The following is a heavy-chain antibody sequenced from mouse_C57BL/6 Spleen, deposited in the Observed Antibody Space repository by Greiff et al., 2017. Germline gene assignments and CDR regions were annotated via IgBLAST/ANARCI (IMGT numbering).Heavy chain of an antibody. V-gene: IGHV1-82*01. CDR2: IYPGDGDT. Sequence: QVQLQQSGPELVKPGASVKISCKASGYAFSSSWMNWVKQRPGKGLEWIGLIYPGDGDTNYNGKFKGKATLTADKSSSTAYMQLSSLTSEDSAVYFCARTYYSNYFYAMDYWGQGTSVTVSS. J-gene: IGHJ4*01. CDR1: GYAFSSSW. CDR3: ARTYYSNYFYAMDY. D-gene: IGHD2-5*01.